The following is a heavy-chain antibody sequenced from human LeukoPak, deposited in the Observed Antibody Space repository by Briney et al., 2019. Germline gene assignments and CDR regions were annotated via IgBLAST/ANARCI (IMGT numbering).Heavy chain of an antibody. CDR3: ARGGFGVVATLFDY. CDR1: GFTFDDYA. J-gene: IGHJ4*02. CDR2: ISWNSGSI. V-gene: IGHV3-9*01. D-gene: IGHD3-22*01. Sequence: HPGGSLRLSCAASGFTFDDYAMHWVRQAPGKGLEWVSGISWNSGSIGYADSVKGRFTISRDNAKNSLYLQMNSLRAEDTAVYNCARGGFGVVATLFDYWGQGTLVTVSS.